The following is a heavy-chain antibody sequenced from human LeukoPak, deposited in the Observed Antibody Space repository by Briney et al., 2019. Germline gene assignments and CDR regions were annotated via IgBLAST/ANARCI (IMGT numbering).Heavy chain of an antibody. CDR1: GGSFSGYY. J-gene: IGHJ3*02. D-gene: IGHD3-9*01. V-gene: IGHV4-34*01. CDR3: ARGFFDILTGYYHDAFDI. CDR2: INHSGST. Sequence: SETLSLTCAVYGGSFSGYYRSWIRQPPGKGLEWIGEINHSGSTNYNPSLKSRVTISVDTSKNQFSLKLSSVTAADTAVYYCARGFFDILTGYYHDAFDIWGQGTMVTVSS.